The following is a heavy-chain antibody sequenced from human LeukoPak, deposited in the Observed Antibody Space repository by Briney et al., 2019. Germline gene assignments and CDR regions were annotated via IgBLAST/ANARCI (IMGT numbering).Heavy chain of an antibody. J-gene: IGHJ5*02. V-gene: IGHV3-11*01. CDR1: GFTFSDYY. Sequence: GGSLRLSCTASGFTFSDYYMTWIRQAPGKGLEWLSYISVSGSSVSYGDSVKDRFTISRDNAKNSVYLQIDSLRVEDTAMYYCVRDRQFRLHDPWGQGILVTVSS. CDR3: VRDRQFRLHDP. D-gene: IGHD3-16*01. CDR2: ISVSGSSV.